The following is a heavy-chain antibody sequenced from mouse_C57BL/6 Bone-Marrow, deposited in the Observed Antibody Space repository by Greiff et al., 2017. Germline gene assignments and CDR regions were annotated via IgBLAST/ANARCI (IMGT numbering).Heavy chain of an antibody. V-gene: IGHV2-9-1*01. CDR1: GFSLTSYA. J-gene: IGHJ3*01. CDR2: IWTGGGT. CDR3: ARNANWERVFAY. Sequence: VQLQESGPGLVAPSQSLSITCTVSGFSLTSYAISWVRQPPGQGLEWLGVIWTGGGTNYHSALKSRLSISKDNSKSQVFLKMNRLQTYDTARDDCARNANWERVFAYWGQGTLVTVSA. D-gene: IGHD4-1*01.